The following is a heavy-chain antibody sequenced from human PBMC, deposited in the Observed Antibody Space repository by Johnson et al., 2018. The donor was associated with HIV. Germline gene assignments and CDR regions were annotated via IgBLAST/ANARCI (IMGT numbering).Heavy chain of an antibody. V-gene: IGHV3-23*04. CDR2: IRGSGGST. Sequence: VQLVESGGGLVQPGGSLRLSCAASGFTFSSYAMSWVRQAPGKGLEWVSAIRGSGGSTYYADSVKGRFTISRDNSKNLLYGQINSLRAEYTAGYYCEKGRCELVAGAFDIWGQGTTVTVSS. D-gene: IGHD1-26*01. J-gene: IGHJ3*02. CDR1: GFTFSSYA. CDR3: EKGRCELVAGAFDI.